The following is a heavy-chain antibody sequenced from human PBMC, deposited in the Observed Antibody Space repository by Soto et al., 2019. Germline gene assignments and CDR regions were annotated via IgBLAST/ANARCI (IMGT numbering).Heavy chain of an antibody. Sequence: QVQLVESGGGLVQPGGSLRLSCAASGFTVSDHYMSWIHQAPGKGLEWVSYMSIGGRTIHYADSVKGRFTISRDNDKNSLYLQMNSLRAEDTAVYYCARSAYTYGLDYWGQGSLVTVST. D-gene: IGHD5-18*01. J-gene: IGHJ4*02. V-gene: IGHV3-11*01. CDR3: ARSAYTYGLDY. CDR2: MSIGGRTI. CDR1: GFTVSDHY.